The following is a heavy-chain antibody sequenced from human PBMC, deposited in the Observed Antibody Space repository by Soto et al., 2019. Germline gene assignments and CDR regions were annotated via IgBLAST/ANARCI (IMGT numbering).Heavy chain of an antibody. V-gene: IGHV1-2*02. CDR3: ARDPQLVIQYYYYYGMDV. Sequence: GASVKVSCKASGYTFTDYYMHWVRQAPGQGLEWMGWINPNSGGTNYAQKFQGRVTMTRDTSISTAYMELSRLRSDDTAVYYCARDPQLVIQYYYYYGMDVWGQGTTVTVSS. CDR2: INPNSGGT. J-gene: IGHJ6*02. CDR1: GYTFTDYY. D-gene: IGHD6-13*01.